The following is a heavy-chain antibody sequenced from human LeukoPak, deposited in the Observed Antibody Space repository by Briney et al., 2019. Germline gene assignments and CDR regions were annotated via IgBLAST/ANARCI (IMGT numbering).Heavy chain of an antibody. V-gene: IGHV4-39*01. J-gene: IGHJ5*02. CDR2: IYYSGST. CDR1: GGSISSSSYY. Sequence: SETLSLTCTVSGGSISSSSYYWGWIRQPPGKGLEWIGSIYYSGSTNYNPSLKSRVTISVDTSKNQFSLKLSSVTAADTAVYYCARPRNHIVGATNWFDPWGQGTLVTVSS. CDR3: ARPRNHIVGATNWFDP. D-gene: IGHD1-26*01.